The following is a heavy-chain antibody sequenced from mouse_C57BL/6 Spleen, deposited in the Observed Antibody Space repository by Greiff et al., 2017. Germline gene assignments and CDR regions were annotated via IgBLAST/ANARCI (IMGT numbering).Heavy chain of an antibody. CDR3: AREAMDY. J-gene: IGHJ4*01. Sequence: VQLQQSGPGLVQPSQSLSITCTVSGFSLTSYGVHWVRQSPGKGLEWLGVIWRGGSTDYNAAFISRLSISKDNSKSQVFFKMNSLQADDTAIYYCAREAMDYWGQGTSVTVSS. CDR1: GFSLTSYG. CDR2: IWRGGST. V-gene: IGHV2-2*01.